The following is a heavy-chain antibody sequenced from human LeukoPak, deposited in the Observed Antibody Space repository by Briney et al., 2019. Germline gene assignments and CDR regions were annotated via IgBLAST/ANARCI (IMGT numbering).Heavy chain of an antibody. Sequence: KPGGSLRLSXAASGFTFSSYSMNWVRQAPGKGLEWVSSISSSSSYIYYADSVKGRFTISRDNAKNSLYLQMNSLRAEDTAVYYCARYRAGDFGVVTPIDYWGQGTLVTVSS. CDR1: GFTFSSYS. V-gene: IGHV3-21*01. D-gene: IGHD3-3*01. J-gene: IGHJ4*02. CDR2: ISSSSSYI. CDR3: ARYRAGDFGVVTPIDY.